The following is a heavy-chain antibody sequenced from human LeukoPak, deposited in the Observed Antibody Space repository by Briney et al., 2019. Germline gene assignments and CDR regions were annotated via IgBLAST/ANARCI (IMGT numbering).Heavy chain of an antibody. J-gene: IGHJ3*02. CDR3: AKDFGPHACDI. V-gene: IGHV3-30*02. D-gene: IGHD3-3*01. Sequence: PGGSLRLSCATSGFVLSSYGIHWVRQAPGKGLEWVAFIRYDGTIKYYADSVKGRFTISRDISKNTLYLQMNSLRLDDTAIYYCAKDFGPHACDIWGQGTMVTVSS. CDR1: GFVLSSYG. CDR2: IRYDGTIK.